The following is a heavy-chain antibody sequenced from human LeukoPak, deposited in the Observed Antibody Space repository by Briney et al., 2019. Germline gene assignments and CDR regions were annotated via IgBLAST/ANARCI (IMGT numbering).Heavy chain of an antibody. Sequence: GGSLRLSCAASGFIFSRYGMHWVRQAPGKGLEWVAFIQFDGINKYYADSVKGRFTISRDNSKNTLYLQMNSLRAEDTAVYYCARDSVYGSGSYWGQGTLVTVSS. CDR3: ARDSVYGSGSY. D-gene: IGHD3-10*01. V-gene: IGHV3-30*02. CDR1: GFIFSRYG. CDR2: IQFDGINK. J-gene: IGHJ4*02.